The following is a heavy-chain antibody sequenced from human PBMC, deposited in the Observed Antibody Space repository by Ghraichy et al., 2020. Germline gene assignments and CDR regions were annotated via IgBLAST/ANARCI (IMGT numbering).Heavy chain of an antibody. D-gene: IGHD3-3*01. J-gene: IGHJ4*02. CDR3: ARMYYDFWSGYYGYFDY. CDR1: GGSISSYY. Sequence: SETLSLTCTVSGGSISSYYWSWIRQPPGKGLEWIGYIYYSGSTNYNPSLKSRDTISVDTSKNQFSLKLSSVTAADTAVYYCARMYYDFWSGYYGYFDYWGQGTLVTVSS. V-gene: IGHV4-59*01. CDR2: IYYSGST.